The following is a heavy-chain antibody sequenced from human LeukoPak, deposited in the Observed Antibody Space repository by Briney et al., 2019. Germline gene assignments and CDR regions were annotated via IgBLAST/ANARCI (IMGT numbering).Heavy chain of an antibody. D-gene: IGHD2-15*01. Sequence: KSSETLSLTCAVYGGSFSGYYWSWIRQPPGKGLEWIGYIYYSGSTNYNPSLKSRVTISVDTSKNQFSLKLSSVTAADTAVYYCARGGLSFDYWGQGTLVTVSS. CDR3: ARGGLSFDY. V-gene: IGHV4-59*01. J-gene: IGHJ4*02. CDR2: IYYSGST. CDR1: GGSFSGYY.